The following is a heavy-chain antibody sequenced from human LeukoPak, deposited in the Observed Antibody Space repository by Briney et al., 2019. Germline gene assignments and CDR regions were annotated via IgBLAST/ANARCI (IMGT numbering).Heavy chain of an antibody. Sequence: GGSLRLSCAASGFTVSTSYMTWVRQAPGKGLEWVSVIYSGGSTYYADSVKGRFTISRDNSKNTLYLQMNSLRAEDTAVYYCARDKYYYGSGSRNTDYGMDVWGRGTTVTVSS. J-gene: IGHJ6*02. CDR1: GFTVSTSY. CDR2: IYSGGST. V-gene: IGHV3-53*01. CDR3: ARDKYYYGSGSRNTDYGMDV. D-gene: IGHD3-10*01.